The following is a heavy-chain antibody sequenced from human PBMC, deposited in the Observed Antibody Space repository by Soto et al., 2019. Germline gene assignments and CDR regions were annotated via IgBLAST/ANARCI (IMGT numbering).Heavy chain of an antibody. J-gene: IGHJ4*02. CDR3: ARDTSGSGSYYEGLDY. Sequence: QVQLVQSGAEVKKPGSSVKVSCKASGGTFSSYAISWVRQAPGQGLEWMGGIIPIFGTANYAQKFQGRVTITADESTSTAYMELSSLRSEDTAVYYCARDTSGSGSYYEGLDYWGQGTLVTVSS. CDR2: IIPIFGTA. V-gene: IGHV1-69*01. D-gene: IGHD1-26*01. CDR1: GGTFSSYA.